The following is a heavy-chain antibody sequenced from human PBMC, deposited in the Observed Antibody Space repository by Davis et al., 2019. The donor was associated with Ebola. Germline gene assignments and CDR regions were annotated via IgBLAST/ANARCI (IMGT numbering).Heavy chain of an antibody. CDR3: ARLLGYYYDSSGYFKADAFDI. CDR1: GGSVRSGGYY. J-gene: IGHJ3*02. CDR2: VYFSGTT. D-gene: IGHD3-22*01. V-gene: IGHV4-61*08. Sequence: MPSETLSLTCTVSGGSVRSGGYYWSWVRQPPGKGLEWIGYVYFSGTTKYNPSLKSRVTISVDTSKNQFSLKLSSVTAADTAVYYCARLLGYYYDSSGYFKADAFDIWGQGTMVTVSS.